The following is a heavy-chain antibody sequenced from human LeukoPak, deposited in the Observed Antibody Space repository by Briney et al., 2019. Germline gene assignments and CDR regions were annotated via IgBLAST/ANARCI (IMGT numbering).Heavy chain of an antibody. J-gene: IGHJ3*02. CDR2: IKQDGTET. CDR1: GLTFSSSW. Sequence: GGSLRLSCAASGLTFSSSWMSWVRQAPGKGLEWVASIKQDGTETYYVDSVKGRFTISRDNAKNSLYLQMNSLRVDDTAMYYCARGDSGWGGGDAFHIWGQGTMVTVSS. D-gene: IGHD3-10*01. V-gene: IGHV3-7*01. CDR3: ARGDSGWGGGDAFHI.